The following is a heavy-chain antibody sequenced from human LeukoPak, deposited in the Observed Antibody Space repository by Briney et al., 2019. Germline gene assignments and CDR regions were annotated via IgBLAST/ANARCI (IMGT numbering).Heavy chain of an antibody. CDR1: GGSISSYY. V-gene: IGHV4-4*07. CDR2: IYTSGST. CDR3: AREAYYYDSSGQNTLGY. J-gene: IGHJ4*02. D-gene: IGHD3-22*01. Sequence: PSETLSLTCTVSGGSISSYYWSWIRQPAGKGLEWIGRIYTSGSTNYNPSLKSRVTMSVDTSKNQFSLKLSSVTAADTDVYYCAREAYYYDSSGQNTLGYWGQGTLVTVSS.